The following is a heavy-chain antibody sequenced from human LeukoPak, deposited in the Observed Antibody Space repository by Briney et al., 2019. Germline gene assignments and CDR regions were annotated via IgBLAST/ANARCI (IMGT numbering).Heavy chain of an antibody. D-gene: IGHD2-2*01. CDR2: FSSTTNYM. CDR3: ARVGYCSSSTCRNFFDY. J-gene: IGHJ4*02. Sequence: KSGGSLRLSCAASGFPLSGYSMNWVRQAPGKGLEWVSSFSSTTNYMYYADSVKGRFTISRDNAKNSLHLQMNSLRAEDTAVYYCARVGYCSSSTCRNFFDYWGQGTQVTVSS. V-gene: IGHV3-21*01. CDR1: GFPLSGYS.